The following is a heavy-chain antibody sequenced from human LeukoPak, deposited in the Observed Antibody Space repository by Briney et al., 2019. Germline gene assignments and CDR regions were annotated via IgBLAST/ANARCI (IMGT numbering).Heavy chain of an antibody. CDR1: GFTFSSYW. CDR2: INTDGSSI. Sequence: PGGSLRLSRAASGFTFSSYWMHWVRQPPGKGLVWVARINTDGSSITYGDSVKGRFTIARDNAKNTLYLQMNSLRAEDTAVYYCARDPSLTGSDYWGQGTLVTVSS. J-gene: IGHJ4*02. V-gene: IGHV3-74*01. D-gene: IGHD7-27*01. CDR3: ARDPSLTGSDY.